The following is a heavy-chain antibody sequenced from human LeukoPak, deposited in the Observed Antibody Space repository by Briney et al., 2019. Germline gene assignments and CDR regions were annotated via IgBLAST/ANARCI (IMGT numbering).Heavy chain of an antibody. CDR2: IRYDGSNK. V-gene: IGHV3-30*02. Sequence: GGSLRLSCAASGFTFSSYGMHWVRQAPGKGLEWVAFIRYDGSNKYYADSVKGRFTISRDNSKNTLYLQMNSLRAEDTAVYYCATDLGLRRYYYDSSGYYNYWGQGTLVTVSS. CDR3: ATDLGLRRYYYDSSGYYNY. CDR1: GFTFSSYG. D-gene: IGHD3-22*01. J-gene: IGHJ4*02.